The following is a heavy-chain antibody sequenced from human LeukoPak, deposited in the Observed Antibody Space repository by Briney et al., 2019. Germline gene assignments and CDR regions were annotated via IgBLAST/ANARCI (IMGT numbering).Heavy chain of an antibody. D-gene: IGHD6-19*01. CDR3: ARGYNSGFDY. CDR1: GYPFTGYY. Sequence: ASVKVSCKASGYPFTGYYMHWVRQAPGQGLEWMGVIIPSGGRTGYAQKVQGRVTMTRDTSTATVYMELSSLRSEDTAVYYCARGYNSGFDYWGQGTLVTVSS. V-gene: IGHV1-46*01. J-gene: IGHJ4*02. CDR2: IIPSGGRT.